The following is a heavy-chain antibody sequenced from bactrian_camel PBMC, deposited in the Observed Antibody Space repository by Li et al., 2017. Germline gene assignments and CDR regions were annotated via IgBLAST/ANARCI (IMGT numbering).Heavy chain of an antibody. D-gene: IGHD1*01. CDR2: ISSDGRT. J-gene: IGHJ6*01. V-gene: IGHV3S53*01. Sequence: HVQLVESGGGSVQARGSLKLSCEGSGFIFSSCKMGWYRQVPGKQRELFSTISSDGRTTWLLDSVKGRFTISRDNEKKKMYLQMNNLETEDTAVYYCASERTNGQYCYGTRDFGYWGQGTQVTVS. CDR3: ASERTNGQYCYGTRDFGY. CDR1: GFIFSSCK.